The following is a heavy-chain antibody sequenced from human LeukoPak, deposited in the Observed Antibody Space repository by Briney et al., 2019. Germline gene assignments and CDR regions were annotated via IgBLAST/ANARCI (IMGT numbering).Heavy chain of an antibody. CDR2: INNSGST. V-gene: IGHV4-34*01. J-gene: IGHJ6*02. CDR3: ARGLYRYYYGSGSYLQTYGMDV. D-gene: IGHD3-10*01. Sequence: SETLSLTCAVYGGSFSGYYWSWIRQPPGKGLEWNGEINNSGSTNYNPSLKSRVTISVDTSKNQFSLKLSSVTAADTAVYYCARGLYRYYYGSGSYLQTYGMDVGGQGTTVTVSS. CDR1: GGSFSGYY.